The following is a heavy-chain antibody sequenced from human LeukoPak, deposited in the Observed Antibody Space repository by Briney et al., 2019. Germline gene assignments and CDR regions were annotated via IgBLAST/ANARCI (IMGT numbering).Heavy chain of an antibody. Sequence: PGGSLRLSCAASGFTFSSYAMHWVRQAPGKGLEYVSAISSNGGSTYYANSVKGRFTISRDNSKNTLYLQMGSLRAEDMAVYYCARDRSGSYSFDYWGQGTLVTVS. CDR2: ISSNGGST. V-gene: IGHV3-64*01. CDR1: GFTFSSYA. D-gene: IGHD1-26*01. CDR3: ARDRSGSYSFDY. J-gene: IGHJ4*02.